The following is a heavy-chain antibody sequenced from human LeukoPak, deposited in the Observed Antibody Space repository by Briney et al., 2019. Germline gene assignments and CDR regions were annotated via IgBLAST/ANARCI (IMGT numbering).Heavy chain of an antibody. D-gene: IGHD1-14*01. CDR3: ARVSRRVGDY. V-gene: IGHV3-21*06. CDR1: GFTLSGYS. J-gene: IGHJ4*02. Sequence: GGSLRLSCAASGFTLSGYSMTWVRQAPGKGLEWVSSISSSSDYIFHADSVKGRFTISRDNAKNSLYLQMNSLRAEDAAVYYCARVSRRVGDYWGQGTLVTVSS. CDR2: ISSSSDYI.